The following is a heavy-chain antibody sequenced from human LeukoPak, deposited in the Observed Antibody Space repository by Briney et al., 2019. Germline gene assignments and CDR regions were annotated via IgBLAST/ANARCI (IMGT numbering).Heavy chain of an antibody. Sequence: ASVKVSCKASGYTFTSYDINWVRQATGQGLEWMGWMNPNSGNTGYAQKFQGRVTMTRNTSINTAYMELSSLRSEDTAVYYCARGVPPVFGELLPNYCYYYMDVWGKGTTVTISS. CDR2: MNPNSGNT. V-gene: IGHV1-8*01. CDR3: ARGVPPVFGELLPNYCYYYMDV. D-gene: IGHD3-10*02. CDR1: GYTFTSYD. J-gene: IGHJ6*03.